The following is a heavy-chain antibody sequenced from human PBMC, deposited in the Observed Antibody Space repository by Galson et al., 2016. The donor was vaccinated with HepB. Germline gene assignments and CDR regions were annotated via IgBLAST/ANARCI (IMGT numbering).Heavy chain of an antibody. CDR2: TYYRSKWSN. D-gene: IGHD2-21*02. V-gene: IGHV6-1*01. CDR3: VRHADKTNQMVTAFDY. Sequence: CAISGDSVSSNSAAWNWIRQSPSRGLEWLGRTYYRSKWSNDYAVSVKSRITINPDTSKNQFSLKLTSVTAADTAVYYCVRHADKTNQMVTAFDYWGRGTLVTVSS. J-gene: IGHJ4*02. CDR1: GDSVSSNSAA.